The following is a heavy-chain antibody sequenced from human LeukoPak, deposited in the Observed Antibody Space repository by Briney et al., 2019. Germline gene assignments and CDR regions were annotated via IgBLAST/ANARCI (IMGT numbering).Heavy chain of an antibody. V-gene: IGHV4-30-4*01. CDR1: GYFITSGHY. CDR2: IYYSGST. Sequence: PSETLSLTCTVSGYFITSGHYWGWIRQPPGKGLEWIGYIYYSGSTYYNPSLKSRVTISVDTSKNQFSLKLSSVTAADTAVYYCASSNYDGAFDIWGQGTMVTVSS. D-gene: IGHD3-16*01. J-gene: IGHJ3*02. CDR3: ASSNYDGAFDI.